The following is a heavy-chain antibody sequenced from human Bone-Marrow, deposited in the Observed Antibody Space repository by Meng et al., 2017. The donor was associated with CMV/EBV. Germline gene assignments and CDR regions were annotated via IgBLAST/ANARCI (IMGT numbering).Heavy chain of an antibody. J-gene: IGHJ4*02. V-gene: IGHV4-34*01. Sequence: SETLSLTCAVYGGSFSGYYWSWIRQPPGKGLEWIGEINHSGSTNYNPSLKSRVTISVDTSKNQFSLKLSSVTAADTAVYYCARGKGIAVAEPGALDYWGQGTLVTVSS. D-gene: IGHD6-19*01. CDR2: INHSGST. CDR3: ARGKGIAVAEPGALDY. CDR1: GGSFSGYY.